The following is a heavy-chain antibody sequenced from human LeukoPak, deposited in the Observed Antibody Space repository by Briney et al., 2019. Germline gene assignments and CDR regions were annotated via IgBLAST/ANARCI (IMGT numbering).Heavy chain of an antibody. V-gene: IGHV4-59*01. CDR3: ARDTTAVAGSGFDY. D-gene: IGHD6-19*01. CDR2: VSYSGST. J-gene: IGHJ4*02. CDR1: GGSISSYY. Sequence: SETLSLTCTVSGGSISSYYWSWVRQPPGKGLEWIGYVSYSGSTDYNPSLKSRVIISIDTSKNQSSLKLSSVTAADTAVYYCARDTTAVAGSGFDYWGQGTLVTVSS.